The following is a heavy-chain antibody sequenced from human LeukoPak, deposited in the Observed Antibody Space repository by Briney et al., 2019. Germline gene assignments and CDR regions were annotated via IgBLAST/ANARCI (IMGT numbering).Heavy chain of an antibody. V-gene: IGHV3-43*02. Sequence: GGSLRLSCAASGFTFDDYAMHWVRQAPGKGLEWVSLISGDGGSTYYADSVEGRFTISRDNSKNSLYLQMNSLRTEDTALYYCAKDGYYYYYMDVWGKGTTVTVSS. CDR2: ISGDGGST. J-gene: IGHJ6*03. CDR3: AKDGYYYYYMDV. CDR1: GFTFDDYA.